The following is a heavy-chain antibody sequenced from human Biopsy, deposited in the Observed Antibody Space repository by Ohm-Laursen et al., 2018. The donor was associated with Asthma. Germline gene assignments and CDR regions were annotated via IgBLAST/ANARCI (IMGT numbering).Heavy chain of an antibody. D-gene: IGHD2-21*01. CDR2: IATDGSNK. CDR3: VKDHSAGYYYFDD. Sequence: GSLRLSCTASGFTFSSYSMHWGRQAPGSGPEYVSFIATDGSNKFYADSVKGRFTVSRDNSKHTLYLHMTGLRADDTGVYYCVKDHSAGYYYFDDWGQGAQVTVSS. V-gene: IGHV3-64D*08. J-gene: IGHJ4*02. CDR1: GFTFSSYS.